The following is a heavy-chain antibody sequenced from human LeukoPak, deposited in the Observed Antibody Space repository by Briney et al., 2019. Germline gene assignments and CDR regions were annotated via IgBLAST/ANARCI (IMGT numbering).Heavy chain of an antibody. J-gene: IGHJ4*02. CDR3: AKDLSGVTIFGVVIRGFDY. Sequence: GGSLRLSCAASGFTFSSYAMHWVRQAPGKGLEWVAVISYDGSNKYYADSVKGRFTISRDNSKNTLYLQMNSLRAEDTAVYYCAKDLSGVTIFGVVIRGFDYWGQGTLVTVSS. D-gene: IGHD3-3*01. V-gene: IGHV3-30-3*01. CDR2: ISYDGSNK. CDR1: GFTFSSYA.